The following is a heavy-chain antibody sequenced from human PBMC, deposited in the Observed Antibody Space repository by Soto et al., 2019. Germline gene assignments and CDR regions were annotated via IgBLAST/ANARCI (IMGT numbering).Heavy chain of an antibody. CDR3: AARGDSGNYYHYYYGMDV. J-gene: IGHJ6*02. CDR2: IVVGSGNT. Sequence: VASVKVSCKASGFNFSTSAMQWVRQPRGQGLEWIGWIVVGSGNTNYAQKFQERVTITRDMSTSTAYMELRSLRSEDTAVYYCAARGDSGNYYHYYYGMDVWGQGTTVTVSS. CDR1: GFNFSTSA. D-gene: IGHD3-10*01. V-gene: IGHV1-58*02.